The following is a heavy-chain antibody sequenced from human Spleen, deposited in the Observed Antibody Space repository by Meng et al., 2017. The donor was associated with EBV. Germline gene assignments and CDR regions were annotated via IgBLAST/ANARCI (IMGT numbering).Heavy chain of an antibody. J-gene: IGHJ4*02. D-gene: IGHD3-22*01. CDR3: AREGDYYDSSGYKRLDY. V-gene: IGHV4-4*02. CDR2: ISHSWST. Sequence: QLRGSGQGLWYRWGSLARPWAGSGGPVRSSNGWSWVRQPPGKGLEGIGEISHSWSTNYNPSLKGRVTISVDKSKDQFSLKLSSVTAADTAVYYCAREGDYYDSSGYKRLDYRGQGTLVTVSS. CDR1: GGPVRSSNG.